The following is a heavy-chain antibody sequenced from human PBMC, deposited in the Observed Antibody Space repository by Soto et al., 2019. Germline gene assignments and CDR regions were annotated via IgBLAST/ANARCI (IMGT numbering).Heavy chain of an antibody. CDR2: INHSGST. Sequence: SGTLSLTCAVYGGSFSGYYWSWIRQPPGKGLEWIGEINHSGSTNYNPSLKSRVTISVDTSKNQFSLKLSSVTAADTAVYYCARFHRALEVSSFRFYYYGMDVWGQGTTVTVSS. J-gene: IGHJ6*02. D-gene: IGHD6-6*01. V-gene: IGHV4-34*01. CDR1: GGSFSGYY. CDR3: ARFHRALEVSSFRFYYYGMDV.